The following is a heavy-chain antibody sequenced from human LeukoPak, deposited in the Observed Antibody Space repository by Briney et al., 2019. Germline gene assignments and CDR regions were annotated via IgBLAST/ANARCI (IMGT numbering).Heavy chain of an antibody. Sequence: GASVKVSCKASGGTFSSYAISWVRQAPGQGLEWMGGIIPIFGTANYAQKFQGRVTITTDESTSTAYMELSSLRSEDTAVYSCARDSSGWYGGQGYWGQGTLVTVSS. D-gene: IGHD6-19*01. CDR3: ARDSSGWYGGQGY. CDR1: GGTFSSYA. V-gene: IGHV1-69*05. CDR2: IIPIFGTA. J-gene: IGHJ4*02.